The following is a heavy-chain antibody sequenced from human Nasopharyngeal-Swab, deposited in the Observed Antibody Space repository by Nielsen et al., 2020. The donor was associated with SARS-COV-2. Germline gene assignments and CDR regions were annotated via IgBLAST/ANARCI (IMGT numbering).Heavy chain of an antibody. CDR1: RFTFSRYW. J-gene: IGHJ3*02. V-gene: IGHV3-74*01. CDR3: AREKCMEGPTCDAFDI. CDR2: INGDGTRI. Sequence: GESLKISCTASRFTFSRYWIHWVRQVPGKGLVWVSRINGDGTRINYADSVKGRFTISRDNAKNKAFLQMNSLRSEDTAVYYCAREKCMEGPTCDAFDIWGQWTMVTVSS. D-gene: IGHD2-8*01.